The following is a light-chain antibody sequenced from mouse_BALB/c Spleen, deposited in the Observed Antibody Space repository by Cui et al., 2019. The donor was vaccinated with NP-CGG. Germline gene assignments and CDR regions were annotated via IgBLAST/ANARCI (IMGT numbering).Light chain of an antibody. Sequence: QAVVTQESALTTSPGATVTLTCRSSTGAVTTSNYANWVQEKPDHLFTGLIGGTNNRIPGVPARFSDSLIGDKAALTITGAQTEDEAIYFCALWYSNHWVFGGGTKLTVL. CDR3: ALWYSNHWV. J-gene: IGLJ1*01. CDR1: TGAVTTSNY. V-gene: IGLV1*01. CDR2: GTN.